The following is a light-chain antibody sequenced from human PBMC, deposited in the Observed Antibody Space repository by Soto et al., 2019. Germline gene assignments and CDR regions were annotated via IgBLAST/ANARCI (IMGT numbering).Light chain of an antibody. Sequence: EIVLTQYPGTLSLSPGERATLSCRASQTVSNNYLAWYQQRPGQAPRLLIHGASTRATGLSARFSGSGSGTDFTLTISSLQSEDFAVYYCQQYNNWPWTFGQGTKVDIK. CDR3: QQYNNWPWT. V-gene: IGKV3-15*01. J-gene: IGKJ1*01. CDR1: QTVSNNY. CDR2: GAS.